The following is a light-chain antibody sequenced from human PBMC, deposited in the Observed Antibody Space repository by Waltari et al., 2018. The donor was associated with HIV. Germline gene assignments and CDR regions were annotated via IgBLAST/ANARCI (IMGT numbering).Light chain of an antibody. Sequence: QSALTQPASVSGSLGQSITFSCTGTSSEIGGYDYVSWYQQHPGKAPKIIIFDVTNRPSGVSDRFSGSKSGNTASLTISGLQAEDEADYYCTSFTSSSAWLFGGGTKLTVL. CDR3: TSFTSSSAWL. CDR2: DVT. J-gene: IGLJ3*02. CDR1: SSEIGGYDY. V-gene: IGLV2-14*03.